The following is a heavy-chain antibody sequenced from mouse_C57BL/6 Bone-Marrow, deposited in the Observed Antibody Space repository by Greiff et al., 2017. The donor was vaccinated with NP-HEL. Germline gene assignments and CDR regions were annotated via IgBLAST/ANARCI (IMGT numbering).Heavy chain of an antibody. D-gene: IGHD4-1*01. V-gene: IGHV2-2*01. CDR1: GFSLTSYG. CDR3: ARTRLGRYAMDF. Sequence: QVQLKQSGPGLVQPSQSLSITCTVSGFSLTSYGVHWVRQSPGKGLEWLGVIWSGGSPDYTDAFISRLSISTANSKSQVFIKMNSLPADDTAIYYCARTRLGRYAMDFGGQGTSVTVSS. CDR2: IWSGGSP. J-gene: IGHJ4*01.